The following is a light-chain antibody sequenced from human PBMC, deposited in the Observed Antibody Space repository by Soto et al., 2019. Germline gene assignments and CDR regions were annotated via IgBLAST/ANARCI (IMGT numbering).Light chain of an antibody. J-gene: IGKJ1*01. V-gene: IGKV1-39*01. Sequence: DIQMTQSPSTLSASVGDRVSITCRASQSISGWLAWYQQKPGKAPKLLIYDASSLQSGVPSRFSGSRSGPDFTLTISSLQPEDFATYYCQQGYSSPPTFGQGTKVDIK. CDR1: QSISGW. CDR3: QQGYSSPPT. CDR2: DAS.